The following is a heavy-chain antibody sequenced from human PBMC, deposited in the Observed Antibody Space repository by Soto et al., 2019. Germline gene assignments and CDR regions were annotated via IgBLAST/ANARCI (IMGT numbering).Heavy chain of an antibody. V-gene: IGHV3-23*01. J-gene: IGHJ4*02. CDR1: GFTFSSYV. Sequence: EVQLLESGGGLVQPGGSLRLSCAASGFTFSSYVMSWVRQAPGKGLEWVSGISGSGDSTYYADSVKGRFTISRDKSKNTLYVQMNSLRAEDTAVYYCARPRDGYNLFDYWGQGTLVTVSS. CDR3: ARPRDGYNLFDY. D-gene: IGHD1-1*01. CDR2: ISGSGDST.